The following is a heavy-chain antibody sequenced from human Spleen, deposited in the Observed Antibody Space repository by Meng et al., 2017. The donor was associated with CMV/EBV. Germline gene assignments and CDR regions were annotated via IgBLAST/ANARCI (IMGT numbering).Heavy chain of an antibody. J-gene: IGHJ4*02. CDR2: IKEDGSEK. CDR1: GFTFNNYW. CDR3: ARIPIDSSFFVQEFYFDF. Sequence: GESLKISCAASGFTFNNYWMSWVRQAPGKGLEWVANIKEDGSEKYYVDSVKGRFSISRDNAKNSLHLQMDSLRAEDTAVYYCARIPIDSSFFVQEFYFDFWGQGTLVTVSS. V-gene: IGHV3-7*01. D-gene: IGHD3-9*01.